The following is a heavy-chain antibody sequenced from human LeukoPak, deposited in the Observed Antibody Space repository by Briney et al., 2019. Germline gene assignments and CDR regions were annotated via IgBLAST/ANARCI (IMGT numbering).Heavy chain of an antibody. CDR1: GFTFSSYS. V-gene: IGHV3-48*04. Sequence: GGSLRLSCAASGFTFSSYSMNWVRRAPGKGLEWVSYISSSSSTIYYADSVKGRFTISRDNAKDSLYLQTNSLRAEDTAVYYCAREPRAPRLYYYYGMDVWGQGTTVTVSS. CDR2: ISSSSSTI. J-gene: IGHJ6*02. CDR3: AREPRAPRLYYYYGMDV.